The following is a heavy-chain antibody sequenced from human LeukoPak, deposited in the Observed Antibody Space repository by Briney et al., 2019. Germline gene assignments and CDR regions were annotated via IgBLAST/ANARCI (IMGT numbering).Heavy chain of an antibody. CDR3: ARFYDSSGYYPLFDY. Sequence: ASVKVSCKASGYTFTSYAMNWVRQAPGQGLEWMGWINTNTGNPTYAQGFTGRFVFSLDTSVSTAYLQISSLKAEDTGVYYCARFYDSSGYYPLFDYWGQGTLVTVSS. D-gene: IGHD3-22*01. J-gene: IGHJ4*02. V-gene: IGHV7-4-1*02. CDR1: GYTFTSYA. CDR2: INTNTGNP.